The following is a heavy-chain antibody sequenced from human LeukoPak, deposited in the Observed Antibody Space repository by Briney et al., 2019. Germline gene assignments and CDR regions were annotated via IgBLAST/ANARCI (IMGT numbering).Heavy chain of an antibody. CDR2: ISASAGTT. CDR1: RFTFSNYA. J-gene: IGHJ4*02. D-gene: IGHD6-13*01. V-gene: IGHV3-23*01. CDR3: AKGGSSWSYYFDY. Sequence: GGSLRPSCAASRFTFSNYAMTWVRQTPGKGLEWVSAISASAGTTYYADSVKGRFTISRDNSKNTLSLQMNSLRSDDTALYYCAKGGSSWSYYFDYWGQGTLVTVSS.